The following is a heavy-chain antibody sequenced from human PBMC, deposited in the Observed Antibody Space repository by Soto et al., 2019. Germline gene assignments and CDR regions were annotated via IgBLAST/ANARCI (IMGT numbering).Heavy chain of an antibody. D-gene: IGHD1-1*01. J-gene: IGHJ3*01. CDR2: LYDVDGS. CDR3: ATWHEREHAYDV. CDR1: GLTISGKKY. Sequence: DVQLVESGGGLIQPGESLRLSCAAFGLTISGKKYVAWVRQAPGKGLEWVSGLYDVDGSFYADSLRGRFTTSSDSSKTTVYLQMNDLGPDDTAVYYCATWHEREHAYDVWGQGTTVTVSS. V-gene: IGHV3-53*01.